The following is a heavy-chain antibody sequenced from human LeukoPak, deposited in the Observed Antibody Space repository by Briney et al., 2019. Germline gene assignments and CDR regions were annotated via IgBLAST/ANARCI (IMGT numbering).Heavy chain of an antibody. CDR2: IHYDGNT. D-gene: IGHD3-3*01. CDR3: ARHSLNNYDYYY. Sequence: SETLSLTCTVSGGSISSSSYSWTWIRQPPGKGLEWIGSIHYDGNTYYKPSLKSRVTISVDTSKIQFSLRLSSATAADMATYYCARHSLNNYDYYYWGQGTLVTVSS. V-gene: IGHV4-39*01. J-gene: IGHJ4*02. CDR1: GGSISSSSYS.